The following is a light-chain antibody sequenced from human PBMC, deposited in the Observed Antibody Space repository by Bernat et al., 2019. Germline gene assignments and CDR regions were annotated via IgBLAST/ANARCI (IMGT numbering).Light chain of an antibody. CDR1: QSVGSY. CDR2: ETS. CDR3: QQRSAWPLT. J-gene: IGKJ4*01. Sequence: IVLTQSPVTLSLLPGERATLSCRASQSVGSYVVWFQQKPGQAPRLLLYETSTRAHGIPARFSGSGSGTDFTLSISSLEPEDSALYYCQQRSAWPLTFGGGTKLEI. V-gene: IGKV3-11*01.